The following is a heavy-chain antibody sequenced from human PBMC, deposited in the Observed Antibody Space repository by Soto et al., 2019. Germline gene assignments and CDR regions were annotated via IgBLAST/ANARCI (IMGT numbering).Heavy chain of an antibody. V-gene: IGHV1-8*01. CDR3: AISATILGVIIIITTTRYCLDA. J-gene: IGHJ6*02. CDR2: MNPNSGNT. CDR1: GYTFTSYD. Sequence: ASVKVSCKASGYTFTSYDIDWVRQAPGQGLEWMGWMNPNSGNTGYAQKLQGRVTMTRNTSISTAYTELSSLRSEDTAVYYCAISATILGVIIIITTTRYCLDAWGQGTTVTVSS. D-gene: IGHD3-3*01.